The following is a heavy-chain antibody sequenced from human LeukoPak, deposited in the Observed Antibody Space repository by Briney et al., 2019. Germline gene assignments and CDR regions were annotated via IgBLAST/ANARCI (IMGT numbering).Heavy chain of an antibody. J-gene: IGHJ3*02. D-gene: IGHD6-13*01. CDR3: ARPTHSRRYSSSWGAFDI. CDR2: IYNRGTT. CDR1: GYSISNGYY. V-gene: IGHV4-38-2*02. Sequence: SXTLSLTCTVSGYSISNGYYWGWIRRPPGKGLEGIGSIYNRGTTYFHPSLKSPVIISVDPSKNHFSLKLSSVTAADTAVYYCARPTHSRRYSSSWGAFDIWGQGTMVTVSS.